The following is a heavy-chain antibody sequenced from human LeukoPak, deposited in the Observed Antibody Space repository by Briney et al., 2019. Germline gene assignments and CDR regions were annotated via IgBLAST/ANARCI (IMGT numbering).Heavy chain of an antibody. J-gene: IGHJ6*02. CDR1: GFTFSSYG. V-gene: IGHV3-30*18. CDR2: ISYDGSNK. Sequence: SCKASGFTFSSYGMHWVRQAPGKGLEWVAVISYDGSNKYYADSVKGRFTISRDNSKNTLYLQMNSLRAEDTAVYYCAKDLRIAATGMDVWGQGTTATVSS. CDR3: AKDLRIAATGMDV. D-gene: IGHD2-15*01.